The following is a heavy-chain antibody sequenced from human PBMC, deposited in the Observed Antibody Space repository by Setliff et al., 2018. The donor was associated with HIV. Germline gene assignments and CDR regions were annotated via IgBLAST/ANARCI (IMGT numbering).Heavy chain of an antibody. CDR2: ISGNNRNT. CDR3: ARSGFLTALDSYDV. Sequence: ASVKVSCKASGYILSHFGMTWVRQAPGQGLEWMGWISGNNRNTKYAQKFQDRVTITTDTSTSTHYLELRSLRFDDTAVYYCARSGFLTALDSYDVWGQGTMVTVSS. V-gene: IGHV1-18*01. D-gene: IGHD3-9*01. CDR1: GYILSHFG. J-gene: IGHJ3*01.